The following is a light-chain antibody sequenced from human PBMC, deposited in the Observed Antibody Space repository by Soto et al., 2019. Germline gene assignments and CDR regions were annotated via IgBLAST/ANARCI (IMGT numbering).Light chain of an antibody. Sequence: EILLTQSPGTLSLSPGERATLSCRASQSVSSSYLAWYQQKPGQAPRLLIYGASSRATGIPDRFSGSGSGTDFTLTISRLEPEDFAVYYCRQYGSSPTTFGQGTKVDIK. CDR1: QSVSSSY. CDR3: RQYGSSPTT. J-gene: IGKJ1*01. CDR2: GAS. V-gene: IGKV3-20*01.